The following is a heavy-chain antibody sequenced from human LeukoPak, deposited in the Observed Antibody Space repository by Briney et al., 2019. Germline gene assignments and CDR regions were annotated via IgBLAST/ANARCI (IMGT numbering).Heavy chain of an antibody. J-gene: IGHJ4*02. V-gene: IGHV3-23*01. Sequence: GGSLRLSCAASGFTFSTYAMSWVRQAPGKGLEWVSAISGSGTRTYYADSVKGRFTVSRDNSKNTLYLQMNSLRADDTAIYYCAREPTAAGYVDYWGQGTLATVSS. CDR3: AREPTAAGYVDY. D-gene: IGHD3-16*01. CDR1: GFTFSTYA. CDR2: ISGSGTRT.